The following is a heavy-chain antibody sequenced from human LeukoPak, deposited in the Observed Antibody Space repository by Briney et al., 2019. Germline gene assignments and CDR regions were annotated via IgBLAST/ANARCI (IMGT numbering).Heavy chain of an antibody. CDR1: GFTFSSYW. CDR2: IFRGDDT. D-gene: IGHD3-10*01. Sequence: GGSLRLSCAASGFTFSSYWMHWVRQAPGKGLEWVSVIFRGDDTNYVDSVKGRFTIFRDNSKNTLYLQMNSLTAEDTAVYYCARHVWFGEHNGHENWFDPWGQGTLVIVSS. V-gene: IGHV3-66*04. J-gene: IGHJ5*02. CDR3: ARHVWFGEHNGHENWFDP.